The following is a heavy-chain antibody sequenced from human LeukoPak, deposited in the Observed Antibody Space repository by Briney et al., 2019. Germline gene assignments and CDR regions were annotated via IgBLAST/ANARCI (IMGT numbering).Heavy chain of an antibody. V-gene: IGHV4-4*02. CDR1: GGSISSSNW. CDR3: ARDEAYCGGDCYSGFDY. CDR2: INHSGST. J-gene: IGHJ4*02. D-gene: IGHD2-21*02. Sequence: SGTLSLTCAVSGGSISSSNWWSWVRQPPGKGLEWIGEINHSGSTNYNPSLKSRVTISVDTSKNQFSLKLSSVTAADTAVYYCARDEAYCGGDCYSGFDYWGQGTLVTVSS.